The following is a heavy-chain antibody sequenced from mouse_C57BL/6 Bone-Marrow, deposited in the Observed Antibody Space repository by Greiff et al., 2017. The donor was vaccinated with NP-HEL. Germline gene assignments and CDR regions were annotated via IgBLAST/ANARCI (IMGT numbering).Heavy chain of an antibody. D-gene: IGHD1-1*01. CDR3: ARCYYGSSYSLYWYFDV. Sequence: QVQLQQPGAELVKPGASVKLSCKASGYTFTSYWMHWVKQRPGQGLEWIGMIHPNSGSTNYNEKFKSKATLTVDKSSSTAYMQLISLTSEDSAVYYCARCYYGSSYSLYWYFDVWGTGTTVTVSS. J-gene: IGHJ1*03. V-gene: IGHV1-64*01. CDR2: IHPNSGST. CDR1: GYTFTSYW.